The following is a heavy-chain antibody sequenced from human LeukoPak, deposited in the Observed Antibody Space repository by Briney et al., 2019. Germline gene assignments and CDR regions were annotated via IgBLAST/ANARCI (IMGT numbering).Heavy chain of an antibody. CDR1: GFAFNTYA. Sequence: GGSLRLSCAASGFAFNTYAMHCVRQAPGKGLEWVAVISYGGSNKYYADSVKGRFTISRDNSKNTLYLQMNSLRAEDTAVYYCAKDWDIVATIDYWGQGTLVTVSS. CDR3: AKDWDIVATIDY. CDR2: ISYGGSNK. J-gene: IGHJ4*02. V-gene: IGHV3-30*18. D-gene: IGHD5-12*01.